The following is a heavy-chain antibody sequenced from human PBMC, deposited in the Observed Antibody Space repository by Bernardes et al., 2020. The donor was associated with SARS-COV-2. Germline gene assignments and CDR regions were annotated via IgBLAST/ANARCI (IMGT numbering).Heavy chain of an antibody. V-gene: IGHV1-18*01. J-gene: IGHJ4*02. CDR3: AKNSDYYGSGSYYNLDY. CDR1: GYTFTSYG. Sequence: ASVKVSCKASGYTFTSYGISWVRQAPGQGLEWMGWISAYNGNTNYAQKLQGRVTMTTDTSTSTAYMELRSLRSDDTAVYYCAKNSDYYGSGSYYNLDYWGQGTLVTVSS. CDR2: ISAYNGNT. D-gene: IGHD3-10*01.